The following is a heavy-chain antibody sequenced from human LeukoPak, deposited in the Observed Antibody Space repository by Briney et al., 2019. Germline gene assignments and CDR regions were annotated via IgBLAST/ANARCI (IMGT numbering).Heavy chain of an antibody. J-gene: IGHJ4*02. CDR3: ARQMERQRFLEWLPFDY. V-gene: IGHV1-46*01. Sequence: ASVKVSCKASGYTFTSYSMHWVRQAPGQGLEWMGIINPSGGSTSYAQKFQGRVTMTRDMSTSTVYMELSSLRSEDTAVYYCARQMERQRFLEWLPFDYWGQGTLVTVSS. CDR2: INPSGGST. D-gene: IGHD3-3*01. CDR1: GYTFTSYS.